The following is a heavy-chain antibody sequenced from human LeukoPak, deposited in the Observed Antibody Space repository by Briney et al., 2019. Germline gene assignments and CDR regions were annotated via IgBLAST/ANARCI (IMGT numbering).Heavy chain of an antibody. Sequence: PSETLSLTCTVSGGSISSYYWSWIRQSPGKGLEWIGYIYYSGSTNYNPSLKSRVTISVDTSKNQFSLKLSSVTAADTAVYYCASTYYYDSSGDYNWFDPWGQGTLVTVSS. CDR2: IYYSGST. D-gene: IGHD3-22*01. J-gene: IGHJ5*02. CDR1: GGSISSYY. CDR3: ASTYYYDSSGDYNWFDP. V-gene: IGHV4-59*01.